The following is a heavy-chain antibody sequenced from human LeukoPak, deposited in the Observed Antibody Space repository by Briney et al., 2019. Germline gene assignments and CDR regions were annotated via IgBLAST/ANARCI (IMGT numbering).Heavy chain of an antibody. CDR2: IIPIFGTA. V-gene: IGHV1-69*13. Sequence: SVKVSCKASGGTFSSYAISWVRQAPGQGLEWMGGIIPIFGTANYAQKFQGRVTITADESTSTAYMELSSLRSEDTAVYYCARSQQNYYDSSGYPDYWGQGTLVTVSS. D-gene: IGHD3-22*01. J-gene: IGHJ4*02. CDR3: ARSQQNYYDSSGYPDY. CDR1: GGTFSSYA.